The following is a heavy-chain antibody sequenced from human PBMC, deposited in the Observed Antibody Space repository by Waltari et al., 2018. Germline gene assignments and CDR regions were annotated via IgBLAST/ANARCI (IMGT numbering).Heavy chain of an antibody. J-gene: IGHJ3*02. CDR3: ARLPRGSVIIGAFDI. CDR1: GDSIRSHF. CDR2: MYFSGTK. V-gene: IGHV4-59*11. Sequence: VQLQESGPGLVQPSETLSLRCNVSGDSIRSHFWSWIRQAPGKGVEWIGHMYFSGTKDYNPSLKSRVAISIDTSKNHFSLNLRSVTAADTAIYYCARLPRGSVIIGAFDIWGQGTQVTVSS. D-gene: IGHD3-22*01.